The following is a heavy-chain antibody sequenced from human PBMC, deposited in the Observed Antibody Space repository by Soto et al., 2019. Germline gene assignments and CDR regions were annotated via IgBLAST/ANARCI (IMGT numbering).Heavy chain of an antibody. Sequence: EVQLLESGGGLVQPGGSLRLSCAASGFTFNSYAMSWVRQAPGKGLEWVSAIGSDGTAIQYADSVKGRFTISKDNSKDMLYLQMNSLRAEDTAVYYCARPCLTVPGTRYFDHWGQGALVTVSS. D-gene: IGHD6-19*01. J-gene: IGHJ4*02. CDR2: IGSDGTAI. CDR1: GFTFNSYA. V-gene: IGHV3-23*05. CDR3: ARPCLTVPGTRYFDH.